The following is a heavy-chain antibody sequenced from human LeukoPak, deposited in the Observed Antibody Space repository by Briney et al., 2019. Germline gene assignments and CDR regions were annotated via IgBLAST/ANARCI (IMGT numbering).Heavy chain of an antibody. CDR1: GFTFSSYW. J-gene: IGHJ4*02. Sequence: GGSLRLSCAASGFTFSSYWMSWVRQAPGKGLEWVANIKQDGSEKYYVDSVKGRFAISRDNAKNSLYLQMNSLRAEDTAVYYCASPKTPSGSYGDFDYWGQGTLVTVSS. CDR3: ASPKTPSGSYGDFDY. CDR2: IKQDGSEK. V-gene: IGHV3-7*03. D-gene: IGHD1-26*01.